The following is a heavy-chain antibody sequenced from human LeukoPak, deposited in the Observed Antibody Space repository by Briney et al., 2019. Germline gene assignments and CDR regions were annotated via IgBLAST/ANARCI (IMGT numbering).Heavy chain of an antibody. D-gene: IGHD5-18*01. J-gene: IGHJ3*02. V-gene: IGHV1-69*06. CDR2: IIPIFGTA. CDR3: ARVASYGSDAFDI. Sequence: SVKVSCKASGGTFSSYAISWVRQAPGQGLEWMGGIIPIFGTANYAQKFQGRVTITADKSTSTAYMELSSLRSEDTAVYYCARVASYGSDAFDIWGQGTMVTVSS. CDR1: GGTFSSYA.